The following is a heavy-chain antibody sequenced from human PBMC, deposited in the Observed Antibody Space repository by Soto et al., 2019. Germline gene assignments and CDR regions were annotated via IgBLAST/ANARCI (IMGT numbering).Heavy chain of an antibody. V-gene: IGHV4-30-4*01. CDR3: ARGRVTILGVVPPDAFAI. J-gene: IGHJ3*02. CDR1: GGSISSGDYY. D-gene: IGHD3-3*01. CDR2: IYYSGST. Sequence: SETLSLTCTVSGGSISSGDYYWSWIRQPPGKGLEWIGYIYYSGSTYYNPSLKSRVTISVDTSKNQFSLKLSSVTAADTAVYYCARGRVTILGVVPPDAFAISTQGTTVTVSS.